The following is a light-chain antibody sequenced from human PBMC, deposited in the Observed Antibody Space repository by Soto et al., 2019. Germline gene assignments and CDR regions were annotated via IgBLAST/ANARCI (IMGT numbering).Light chain of an antibody. V-gene: IGKV3-15*01. CDR1: QSVRSN. CDR2: GVS. J-gene: IGKJ1*01. Sequence: EIVMTQSPATLSVSPGERATLSCRASQSVRSNLAWYQQKPGQVPSLLIYGVSTRATGVPARFSGSGSGTEFTLTISSLQCEDFAIYYCQQYNKWPRTFGQGTKVEIK. CDR3: QQYNKWPRT.